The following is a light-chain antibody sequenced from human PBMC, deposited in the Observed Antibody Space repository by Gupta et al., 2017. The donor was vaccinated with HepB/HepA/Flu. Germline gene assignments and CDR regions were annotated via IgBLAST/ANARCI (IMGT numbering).Light chain of an antibody. CDR2: DDS. Sequence: SLLTQQPSAPVALGKTARIHRGGNNNGSKSVHSYQQNPGQAPVLVIYDDSDRPSGIPERFSGSNSGNTATLTISRVEAGDEADYYCQVWYNSSDHPHVVFGGGTKLTVL. CDR1: NNGSKS. J-gene: IGLJ2*01. V-gene: IGLV3-21*04. CDR3: QVWYNSSDHPHVV.